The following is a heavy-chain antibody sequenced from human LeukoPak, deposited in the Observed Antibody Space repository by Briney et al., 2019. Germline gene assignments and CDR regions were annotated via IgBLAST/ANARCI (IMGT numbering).Heavy chain of an antibody. Sequence: SETLSLTCAVSGGSISSSNWWSWVRQPPGKGLEWIGEIYHSGSTNYNPSLKSRVTISLAKSKNQFSLKLTSVTAADTAVYYCARLRRGGYYFDYWGQGTLVTVSS. D-gene: IGHD3-22*01. CDR2: IYHSGST. CDR3: ARLRRGGYYFDY. CDR1: GGSISSSNW. V-gene: IGHV4-4*02. J-gene: IGHJ4*02.